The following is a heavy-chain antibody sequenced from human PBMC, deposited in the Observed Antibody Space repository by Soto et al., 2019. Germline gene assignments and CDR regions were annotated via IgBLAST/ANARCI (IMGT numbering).Heavy chain of an antibody. CDR1: GFTFSSYE. CDR2: ISSSGSTI. Sequence: EVQLVESGGGLVQPGGSLRLSCAASGFTFSSYEMNWVRQAPGKGLEWVSYISSSGSTIYYADSVKGRFTISRDNAKNSLYLQMNSLRAEDTAVYYCASYYDYVWGAPRGYFDYWGQGTLVTVSS. V-gene: IGHV3-48*03. CDR3: ASYYDYVWGAPRGYFDY. D-gene: IGHD3-16*01. J-gene: IGHJ4*02.